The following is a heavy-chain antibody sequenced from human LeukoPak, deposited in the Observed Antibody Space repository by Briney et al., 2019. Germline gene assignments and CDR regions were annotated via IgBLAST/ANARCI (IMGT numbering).Heavy chain of an antibody. V-gene: IGHV3-30*18. CDR2: ISYDGSNK. Sequence: PGRSLRLSCAASGFTFSSYGMHWVRQAPGKGLEWVAVISYDGSNKYYADSVKGRFTISRDNSKNTLYLQMNSLRAEDTAVYYCAKGAVAGTKNAFDIWGQGTMVTVPS. CDR1: GFTFSSYG. D-gene: IGHD6-19*01. J-gene: IGHJ3*02. CDR3: AKGAVAGTKNAFDI.